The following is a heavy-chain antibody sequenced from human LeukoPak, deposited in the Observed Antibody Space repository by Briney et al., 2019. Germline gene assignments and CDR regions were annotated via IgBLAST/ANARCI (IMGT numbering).Heavy chain of an antibody. Sequence: ASVKVSCKASGYTFTGYDIRRVRQAPGQGLEWMGWINPNSGGTNYAQKFQGRVTMTRDTSISTAYMELSRLRADDTAVYYCARDRTDSSGYCREPELDYWGHGTMVTVSS. V-gene: IGHV1-2*02. CDR1: GYTFTGYD. J-gene: IGHJ4*03. CDR2: INPNSGGT. CDR3: ARDRTDSSGYCREPELDY. D-gene: IGHD3-22*01.